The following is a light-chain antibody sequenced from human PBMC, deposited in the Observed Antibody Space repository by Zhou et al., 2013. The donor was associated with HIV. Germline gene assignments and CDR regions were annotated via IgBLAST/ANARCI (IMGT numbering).Light chain of an antibody. V-gene: IGKV1-27*01. CDR2: DAS. Sequence: DTQMTQSPSSLSAPVGDRVTITCQASQDISNYLNWYQHKPGKAPDLLIYDASALGTGVPSRFSGSGSGTDFTLIISSLQPEDVATYYCQKYNSAPAFTFGPGTKVDIK. J-gene: IGKJ3*01. CDR1: QDISNY. CDR3: QKYNSAPAFT.